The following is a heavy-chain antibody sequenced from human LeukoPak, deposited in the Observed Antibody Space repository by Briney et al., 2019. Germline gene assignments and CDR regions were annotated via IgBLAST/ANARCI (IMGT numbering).Heavy chain of an antibody. CDR2: IWYEGSDK. CDR1: GFTFRSYG. V-gene: IGHV3-33*03. CDR3: ATARGYTGSDPPDY. Sequence: GGSLRLSCAASGFTFRSYGMHWVRQAPGRGLEWVGVIWYEGSDKHYADSVKGRFTISTDNAANSLYLQMSSLRAEDTAVYYCATARGYTGSDPPDYWGQGTLVTVSS. D-gene: IGHD5-12*01. J-gene: IGHJ4*02.